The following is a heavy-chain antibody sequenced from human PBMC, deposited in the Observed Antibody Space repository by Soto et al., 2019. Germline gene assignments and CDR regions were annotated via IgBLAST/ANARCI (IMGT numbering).Heavy chain of an antibody. CDR1: GGSVSSSSYY. CDR3: ARDDFWSGSYDY. Sequence: SETLSLTCTVSGGSVSSSSYYWGWVRQPPGKGLEWIGSVYYSGSTYYNPSLESRVTISVDKSKNQFSLKLMSLSAADTAVYYCARDDFWSGSYDYWGQGTLVTVSS. V-gene: IGHV4-39*02. CDR2: VYYSGST. J-gene: IGHJ4*02. D-gene: IGHD3-3*01.